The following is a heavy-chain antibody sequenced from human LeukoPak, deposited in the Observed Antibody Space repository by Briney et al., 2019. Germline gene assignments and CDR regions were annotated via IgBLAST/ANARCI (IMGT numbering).Heavy chain of an antibody. CDR2: ISAYNGNT. CDR3: ARGLVIAVAGPFFDY. D-gene: IGHD6-19*01. CDR1: GYTFTSYG. J-gene: IGHJ4*02. V-gene: IGHV1-18*04. Sequence: ASVKVSCKASGYTFTSYGISWVRQAPGQGLEWMGRISAYNGNTNYAQKLQGRVTMTTDTSTSTAYMELRSLRSDDTAVYYCARGLVIAVAGPFFDYWGQGTLVTVSS.